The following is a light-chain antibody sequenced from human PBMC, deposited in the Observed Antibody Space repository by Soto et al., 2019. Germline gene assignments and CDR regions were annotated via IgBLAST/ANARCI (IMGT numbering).Light chain of an antibody. V-gene: IGLV1-44*01. CDR1: NSNIGRNI. CDR3: AAWDDSLSGHVV. Sequence: QSVLIQPPSASGTPGQRVTISCSGSNSNIGRNIVNWYQHLPGTAPKLLIYRNDQRASGVPDRFSGSKSGTSASLAISGLQSEDEADYYCAAWDDSLSGHVVFGGGTQLTVL. CDR2: RND. J-gene: IGLJ2*01.